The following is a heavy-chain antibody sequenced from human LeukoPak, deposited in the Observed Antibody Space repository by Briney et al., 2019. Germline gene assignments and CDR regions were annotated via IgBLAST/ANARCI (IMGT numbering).Heavy chain of an antibody. CDR3: AKDQYTGSYYRYYYYFMDV. CDR2: IGYDGSNK. CDR1: GFTFSTYG. Sequence: GGSLRLSCAASGFTFSTYGIHWVRRAPGQGLEWVAFIGYDGSNKYYSDSVKGRFTISRDNSKNTLYLQMNSLRAEDTAIYYCAKDQYTGSYYRYYYYFMDVWGKGTAVTVSS. D-gene: IGHD1-26*01. V-gene: IGHV3-30*02. J-gene: IGHJ6*03.